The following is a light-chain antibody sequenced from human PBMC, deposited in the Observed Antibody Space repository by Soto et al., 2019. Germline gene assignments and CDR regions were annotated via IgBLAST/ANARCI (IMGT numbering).Light chain of an antibody. V-gene: IGLV2-14*01. CDR2: QVT. J-gene: IGLJ1*01. CDR3: SSYTDSSNYV. CDR1: SSDVAIYNY. Sequence: QSVLTQPASVSGSPGQSITISCTGTSSDVAIYNYVSWYQQQPGKAPKLMIYQVTNRPSGVSNRFSGSRSGNTASLPISGLQAEDEADYYCSSYTDSSNYVFGTGTKVTVL.